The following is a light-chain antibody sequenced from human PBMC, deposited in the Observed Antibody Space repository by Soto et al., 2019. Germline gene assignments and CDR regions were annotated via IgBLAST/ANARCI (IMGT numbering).Light chain of an antibody. CDR2: RAS. J-gene: IGKJ1*01. CDR1: QSVTVN. CDR3: QQYNDWPPRWT. Sequence: EIVMTQSPATLSLSPGERATLSCRASQSVTVNLAWYQQKPGQAPRLLIYRASTRATGIPARFSGGGSGTAFTLTINSLQSEDFAVYICQQYNDWPPRWTFGQGTKVEIK. V-gene: IGKV3-15*01.